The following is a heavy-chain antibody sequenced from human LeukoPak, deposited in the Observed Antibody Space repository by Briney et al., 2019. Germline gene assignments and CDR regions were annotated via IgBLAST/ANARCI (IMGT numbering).Heavy chain of an antibody. CDR2: VSYSGST. CDR3: ARLEGYNWNYLAGY. CDR1: GGSMSSYY. D-gene: IGHD1-7*01. Sequence: PSETLSLTCIVSGGSMSSYYWSWIRQPPGKGLEWIGYVSYSGSTYYNPSLKSRVTISVDTSKNQFSLKLSSVTAADTAVYYCARLEGYNWNYLAGYWGQGTLVTVSS. V-gene: IGHV4-59*08. J-gene: IGHJ4*02.